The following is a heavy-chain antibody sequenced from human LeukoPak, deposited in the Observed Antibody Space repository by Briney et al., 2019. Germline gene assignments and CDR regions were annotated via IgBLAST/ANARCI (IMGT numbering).Heavy chain of an antibody. CDR1: GGSFSGYY. D-gene: IGHD6-13*01. J-gene: IGHJ6*02. V-gene: IGHV4-34*01. Sequence: SETLSLTCAVYGGSFSGYYWSWIRQPPGKGLEWIGEINHSGSTNYNPSLKSRVTISVDTSKNQFSLKLSSVTAADTVVYYCARVRGVAAGYYYYYGMDVWGQGTTVTVSS. CDR3: ARVRGVAAGYYYYYGMDV. CDR2: INHSGST.